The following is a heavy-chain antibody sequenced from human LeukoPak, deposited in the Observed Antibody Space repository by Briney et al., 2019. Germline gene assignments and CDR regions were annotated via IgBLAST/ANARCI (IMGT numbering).Heavy chain of an antibody. D-gene: IGHD6-6*01. J-gene: IGHJ4*02. CDR2: IKQDGSEK. CDR3: ARGGIAARQPPFDY. V-gene: IGHV3-7*01. CDR1: GFTFSSYW. Sequence: PGGSLRLSCAASGFTFSSYWMSWVRQAPGKGLEWVANIKQDGSEKYYVDSVKGRFTIPRDNAKNSLYLQMNSLRAEDTAVYYCARGGIAARQPPFDYWGQGTLVTVSS.